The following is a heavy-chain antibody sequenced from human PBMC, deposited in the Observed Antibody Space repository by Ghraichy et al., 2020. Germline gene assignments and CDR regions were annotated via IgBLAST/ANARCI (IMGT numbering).Heavy chain of an antibody. J-gene: IGHJ4*02. V-gene: IGHV1-18*04. CDR2: ISPYNGDT. CDR3: TRDHSSGWYAFGY. D-gene: IGHD6-19*01. CDR1: GYTFTSYG. Sequence: ASVKVSCKASGYTFTSYGFSWVRQAPGQGLEWMGWISPYNGDTNYAQKVQGRVTMTTDTSTSTAYMELRSLRSDDTAVYYCTRDHSSGWYAFGYWGQGTLVSVPS.